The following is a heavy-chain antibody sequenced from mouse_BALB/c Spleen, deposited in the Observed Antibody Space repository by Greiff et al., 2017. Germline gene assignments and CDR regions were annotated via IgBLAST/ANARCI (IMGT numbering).Heavy chain of an antibody. CDR3: ARIGLPHFCYAMDY. CDR1: GDSITSCY. D-gene: IGHD2-4*01. J-gene: IGHJ4*01. CDR2: ISYSGST. V-gene: IGHV3-8*02. Sequence: EVKLQESGPSLVKPSQTLSLTCSFTGDSITSCYWNWIRKFPGNKLEYMGYISYSGSTYYNPSLKSRISITRDTSKNQYYLQLNSVTTEDTATYYCARIGLPHFCYAMDYWGQGTSGTVAS.